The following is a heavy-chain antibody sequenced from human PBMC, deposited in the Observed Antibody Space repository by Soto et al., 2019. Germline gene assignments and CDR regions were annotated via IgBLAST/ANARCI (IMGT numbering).Heavy chain of an antibody. J-gene: IGHJ5*02. CDR2: ISSSSSTI. CDR1: GFTFSDYY. CDR3: AREYCSSTSCLNWFDP. Sequence: PGGPLRLSCAASGFTFSDYYMSWICQAPGKGLEWVSYISSSSSTIYYADSVKGRFTISRDNAKNSLYLQMNSLRAEDTAVYYCAREYCSSTSCLNWFDPWGQGTLVTVST. V-gene: IGHV3-11*04. D-gene: IGHD2-2*01.